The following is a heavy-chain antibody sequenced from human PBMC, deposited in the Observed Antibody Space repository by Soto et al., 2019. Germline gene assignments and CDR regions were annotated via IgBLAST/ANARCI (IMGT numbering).Heavy chain of an antibody. CDR3: ARQPTNGQSDDAFDI. CDR2: IYPGDSDT. CDR1: GYSFTSYW. Sequence: GESLKISCKGSGYSFTSYWIGWVRQMPGKGLEWMGIIYPGDSDTRYSPSFQGQVTTSADKSISTTYLQWSSLKASDTAMYYCARQPTNGQSDDAFDIWGQGTMVTVSS. D-gene: IGHD2-8*01. V-gene: IGHV5-51*01. J-gene: IGHJ3*02.